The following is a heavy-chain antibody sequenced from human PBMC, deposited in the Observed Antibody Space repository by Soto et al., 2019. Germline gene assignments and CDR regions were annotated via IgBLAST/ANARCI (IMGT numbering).Heavy chain of an antibody. CDR2: IWYDGSNK. D-gene: IGHD2-2*03. J-gene: IGHJ4*02. Sequence: QVQLVESGGGVVQPGRSLRLSCAASGFTFSSYGMHWVRQAPGTGLEWVAVIWYDGSNKYYADSVKGRFTISRDNSKNTLYLQMNSLRAEDTAVYYCASGYCSSTSCYGVDYWGQGTLVTVSS. CDR3: ASGYCSSTSCYGVDY. CDR1: GFTFSSYG. V-gene: IGHV3-33*01.